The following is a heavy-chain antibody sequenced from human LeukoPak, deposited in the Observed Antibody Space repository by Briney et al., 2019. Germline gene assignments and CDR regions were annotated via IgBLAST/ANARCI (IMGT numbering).Heavy chain of an antibody. V-gene: IGHV3-21*01. J-gene: IGHJ3*02. D-gene: IGHD2-15*01. CDR3: ARVAAPNTKRTLGAFDI. Sequence: PGGSLRLSCAASGFTFSSYSMNWVRQAPGKGLEWVSSISSSSSYIYYADSVKGRFTISRDNAKNSLYLQMNSLRAEDTAVYYCARVAAPNTKRTLGAFDIWGQGTMVTVSS. CDR2: ISSSSSYI. CDR1: GFTFSSYS.